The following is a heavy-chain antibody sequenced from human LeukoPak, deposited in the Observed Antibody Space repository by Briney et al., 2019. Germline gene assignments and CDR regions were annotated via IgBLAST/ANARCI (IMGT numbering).Heavy chain of an antibody. D-gene: IGHD2-15*01. CDR3: AGSPEHCSGGSCYPYYFDY. J-gene: IGHJ4*02. CDR1: GYTFTSYA. V-gene: IGHV7-4-1*02. CDR2: INTNTGNP. Sequence: ASVKVSCKASGYTFTSYAMNWVRQAPGQGLEWMGWINTNTGNPTYAQGFTGRFVFSLDTSVSTAYLQISSLKAEDTAVYYCAGSPEHCSGGSCYPYYFDYWGQGTLVTVSS.